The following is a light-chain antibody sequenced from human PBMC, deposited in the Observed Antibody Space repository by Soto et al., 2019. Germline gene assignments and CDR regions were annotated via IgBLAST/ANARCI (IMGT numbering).Light chain of an antibody. J-gene: IGKJ1*01. CDR3: QQYNSYPWT. CDR1: QSLNSW. Sequence: DIQMTQSPSTLSASVGDRVTITCRASQSLNSWLAWYQQNPGKAPKLLIYKASSLESGVPSRFSGSGSGAEFTLTISSLQPDDFATYYCQQYNSYPWTFGQGTKVEI. V-gene: IGKV1-5*03. CDR2: KAS.